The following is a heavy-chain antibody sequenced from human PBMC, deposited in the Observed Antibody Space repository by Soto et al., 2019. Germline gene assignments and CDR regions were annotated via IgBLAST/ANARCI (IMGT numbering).Heavy chain of an antibody. J-gene: IGHJ4*02. V-gene: IGHV4-34*01. CDR3: ARGPQGRFWSGYYTIPFDY. CDR1: GGSFSGYY. D-gene: IGHD3-3*01. Sequence: PSETLSLTCAVYGGSFSGYYWSWIRQPPGKGLEWIGEINHSGSTNYNPSLKSRVTISVDTSKNQFSLKLSSVTAADTAVYYCARGPQGRFWSGYYTIPFDYWGQGTLVTVSS. CDR2: INHSGST.